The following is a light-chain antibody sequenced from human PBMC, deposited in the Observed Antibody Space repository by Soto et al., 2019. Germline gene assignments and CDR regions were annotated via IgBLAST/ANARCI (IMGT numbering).Light chain of an antibody. CDR1: RSDVGLYYL. V-gene: IGLV2-23*02. Sequence: QSALTQPASVSGSPGQSITISCTGTRSDVGLYYLVSWCQQLPGKAPKLIIYEVNERPSGISDRFSGSKSGNTASLTISGLQDEDEADYYCCSYVGSSILMFGGGTKLTVL. CDR3: CSYVGSSILM. CDR2: EVN. J-gene: IGLJ3*02.